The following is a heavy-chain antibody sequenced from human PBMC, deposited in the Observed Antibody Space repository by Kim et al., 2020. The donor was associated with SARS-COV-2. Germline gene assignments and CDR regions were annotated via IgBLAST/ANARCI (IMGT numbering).Heavy chain of an antibody. D-gene: IGHD3-16*01. CDR3: ASSLWGAFDA. Sequence: WSYEYAVSVKSRIIINPDTSKNQFSLQLKSVTPEDTAVYYCASSLWGAFDAWGQGTLVTVSS. CDR2: WSY. J-gene: IGHJ5*02. V-gene: IGHV6-1*01.